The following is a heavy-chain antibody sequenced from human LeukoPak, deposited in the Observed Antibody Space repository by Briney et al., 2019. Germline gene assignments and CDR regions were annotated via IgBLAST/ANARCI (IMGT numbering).Heavy chain of an antibody. D-gene: IGHD3-3*01. Sequence: SQTLSLTCTVSGGSISSGSYYWSWIRQPAGKGLEWIGRIYTSGSTNYNPSLKSRVTISVDTSKNQFSLKLSSVTAADTAVYYCAREALGGVLRFLHWFDPWGQGTLVTVSS. V-gene: IGHV4-61*02. CDR3: AREALGGVLRFLHWFDP. J-gene: IGHJ5*02. CDR2: IYTSGST. CDR1: GGSISSGSYY.